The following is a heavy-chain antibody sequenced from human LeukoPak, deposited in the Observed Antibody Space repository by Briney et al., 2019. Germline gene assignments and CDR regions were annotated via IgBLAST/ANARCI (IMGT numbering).Heavy chain of an antibody. CDR1: GGSISSDN. CDR2: IYYSGST. Sequence: SETLSLTCDVSGGSISSDNWWNWVRQSPGKGLEWIGYIYYSGSTNYNPSLKSRVTISVDTSKNQFSLKLSSVTAADTAVYYCARGRPDGYNAFDIWGQGTMVTVSS. J-gene: IGHJ3*02. D-gene: IGHD5-24*01. V-gene: IGHV4-4*02. CDR3: ARGRPDGYNAFDI.